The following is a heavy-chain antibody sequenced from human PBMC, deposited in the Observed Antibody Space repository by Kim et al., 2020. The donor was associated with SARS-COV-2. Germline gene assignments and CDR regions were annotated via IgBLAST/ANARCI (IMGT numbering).Heavy chain of an antibody. J-gene: IGHJ5*02. CDR3: ARVEAVAYRWFDP. Sequence: ASVKVSCKASGYTFTSYAMHWVRQAPGQRLEWMGWINAGNGNTKYSQKFQGRVTITRDTSASTAYMELSSLRSEDTAVYYCARVEAVAYRWFDPWGQGTLVTVSS. CDR2: INAGNGNT. V-gene: IGHV1-3*01. D-gene: IGHD6-19*01. CDR1: GYTFTSYA.